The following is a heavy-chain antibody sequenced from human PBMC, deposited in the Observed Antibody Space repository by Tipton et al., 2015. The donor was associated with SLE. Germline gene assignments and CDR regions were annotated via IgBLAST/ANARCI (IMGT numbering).Heavy chain of an antibody. CDR1: GGSFSSYY. J-gene: IGHJ6*02. CDR3: ARGGAYYYYGMDV. Sequence: TLSLTCAVYGGSFSSYYWSWIRQPAGKGLEWIGRIYTSGSTNYNPSLKSRVTMSVDTSQNQFSLKLSSVTAADTAVYYCARGGAYYYYGMDVWGQGTTVTVSS. CDR2: IYTSGST. V-gene: IGHV4-59*10. D-gene: IGHD3-16*01.